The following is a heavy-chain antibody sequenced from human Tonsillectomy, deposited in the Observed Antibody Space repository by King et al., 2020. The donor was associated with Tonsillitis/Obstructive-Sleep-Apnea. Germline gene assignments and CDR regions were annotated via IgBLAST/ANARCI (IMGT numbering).Heavy chain of an antibody. Sequence: VQLVESGGGLVQPGGSLRLSCAASGFTVSSNYMSWVRQAPGKGLEWVSVIYSGGSTYYADSVKGRFTISRHNSKNTPYLQMNSLRAEDTAVYYCARERGYYDILTGYYKAYYYMDVWGKGTTVTVSS. CDR1: GFTVSSNY. J-gene: IGHJ6*03. D-gene: IGHD3-9*01. CDR3: ARERGYYDILTGYYKAYYYMDV. V-gene: IGHV3-53*04. CDR2: IYSGGST.